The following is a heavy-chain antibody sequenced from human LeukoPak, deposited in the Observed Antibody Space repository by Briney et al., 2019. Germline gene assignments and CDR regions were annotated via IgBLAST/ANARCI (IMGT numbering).Heavy chain of an antibody. V-gene: IGHV3-23*01. CDR3: AKDLVIVVVRPNYYFDY. CDR1: GFTFSSYA. J-gene: IGHJ4*02. CDR2: ISGSGGST. D-gene: IGHD3-22*01. Sequence: GGSLRLSCAASGFTFSSYAMSWVRQAPGKGLEWVSAISGSGGSTYYADSMKGRFTISRDNSKNTLYLQMNSLRAEDTAVYYCAKDLVIVVVRPNYYFDYWGQGTLVTVSS.